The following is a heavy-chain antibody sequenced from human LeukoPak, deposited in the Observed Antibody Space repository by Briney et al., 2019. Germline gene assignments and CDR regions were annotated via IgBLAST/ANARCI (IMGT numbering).Heavy chain of an antibody. CDR3: ARAATASPFDL. CDR2: ISYPRPP. J-gene: IGHJ5*02. Sequence: DCIGYISYPRPPNYNPSLNTRVTISVHTSKNQFSLKLSSVTAADTALYYCARAATASPFDLWGQGTLVTVSS. V-gene: IGHV4-59*01.